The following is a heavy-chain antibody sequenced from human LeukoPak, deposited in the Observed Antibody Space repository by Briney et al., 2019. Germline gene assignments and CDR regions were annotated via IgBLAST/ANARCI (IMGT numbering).Heavy chain of an antibody. CDR1: GYTFTSYG. D-gene: IGHD3-3*01. J-gene: IGHJ4*02. CDR2: ISAYNGNT. V-gene: IGHV1-18*01. Sequence: ASVKVSCKASGYTFTSYGISWVRQAPGQGLEWMGWISAYNGNTNYAQKLQGRVTVTTDTSTSTAYMELRSLRSDDTAVYYCARVVYYDFWSGPYYFDYWGQGTLVTVSS. CDR3: ARVVYYDFWSGPYYFDY.